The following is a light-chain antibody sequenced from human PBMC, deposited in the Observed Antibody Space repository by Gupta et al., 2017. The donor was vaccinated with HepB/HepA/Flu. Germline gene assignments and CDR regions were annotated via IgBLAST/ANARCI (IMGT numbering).Light chain of an antibody. Sequence: DIQMTQSPSSVSAAVGDRVTITCRASQDISTWLAWYQQKPGKAPKLLIYAASNLQSGVPSRFSGSGSGTDFTLTISSLQPEDFATYYFQQANSFPRTFGQGTRLDIK. CDR2: AAS. J-gene: IGKJ5*01. V-gene: IGKV1D-12*01. CDR1: QDISTW. CDR3: QQANSFPRT.